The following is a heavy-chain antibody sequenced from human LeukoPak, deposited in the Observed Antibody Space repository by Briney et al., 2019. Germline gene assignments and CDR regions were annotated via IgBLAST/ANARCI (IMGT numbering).Heavy chain of an antibody. CDR1: GFIFGSYS. Sequence: GGSLRLSCAVSGFIFGSYSMSWARQAPGKGLEWVSFVSTSGSYIYYADSVKGRFTISRDNAKNSLYLQMNSLRAEDTAVYYCASQTPRRPPIAVADYFDYWGQGTLVSVSS. CDR3: ASQTPRRPPIAVADYFDY. J-gene: IGHJ4*02. D-gene: IGHD6-19*01. V-gene: IGHV3-21*01. CDR2: VSTSGSYI.